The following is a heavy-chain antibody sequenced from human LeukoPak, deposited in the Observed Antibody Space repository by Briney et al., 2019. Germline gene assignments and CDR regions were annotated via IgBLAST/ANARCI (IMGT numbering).Heavy chain of an antibody. Sequence: PGESLKISCKGSGYSFTSYWIGWVRQMPGKGLEWMGIIYPGDPDTRYSPSFQGQVTISADKSISTAYLQWSSLKASDTAMYYCARLETEYYDFWSGYLDYWGQGTLVTVSS. J-gene: IGHJ4*02. CDR1: GYSFTSYW. CDR3: ARLETEYYDFWSGYLDY. CDR2: IYPGDPDT. V-gene: IGHV5-51*01. D-gene: IGHD3-3*01.